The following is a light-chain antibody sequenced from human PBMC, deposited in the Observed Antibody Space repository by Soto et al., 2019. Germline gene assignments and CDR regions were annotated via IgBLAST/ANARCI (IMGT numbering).Light chain of an antibody. V-gene: IGLV4-69*01. CDR1: SGHSNYA. CDR2: LYNDGSQ. J-gene: IGLJ3*02. CDR3: QTWSTGIQV. Sequence: QLVLTQSPSASASLGASVNLTCTLSSGHSNYAIAWHQQQPEKGPRYLMMLYNDGSQIKGDGIPHRFSGSISGAERYLTISSLQSEDEADYYCQTWSTGIQVFGGGTKLTVL.